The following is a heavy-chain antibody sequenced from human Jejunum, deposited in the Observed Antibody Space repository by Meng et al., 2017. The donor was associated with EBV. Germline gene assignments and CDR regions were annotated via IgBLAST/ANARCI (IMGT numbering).Heavy chain of an antibody. CDR3: ARQGPSGRTFDY. CDR2: YYNSGST. D-gene: IGHD1-26*01. CDR1: GGSISSSSYY. J-gene: IGHJ4*02. V-gene: IGHV4-39*01. Sequence: QLRLRESGPGLVKPSETLSFTCTVSGGSISSSSYYWGWIRQPPGKGLEWIGTYYNSGSTYYNPSLKSRVTISVDTSKNQFSLKLISVTAADTAAYYCARQGPSGRTFDYWGQGTLVTVSS.